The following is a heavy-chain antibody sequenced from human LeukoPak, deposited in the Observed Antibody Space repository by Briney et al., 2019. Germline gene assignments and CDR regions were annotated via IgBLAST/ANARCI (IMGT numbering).Heavy chain of an antibody. V-gene: IGHV5-10-1*01. CDR2: IDPSDSYT. J-gene: IGHJ3*02. CDR1: GYSFTSYW. Sequence: GESLKISCKGSGYSFTSYWISWVRQMPGKGLEWMGRIDPSDSYTYYSPSFQGHVTISADKSISTAYLQWSSLKASDTAMYCCARHYDILTGYPLDAFDIWGQGTMVTVSS. CDR3: ARHYDILTGYPLDAFDI. D-gene: IGHD3-9*01.